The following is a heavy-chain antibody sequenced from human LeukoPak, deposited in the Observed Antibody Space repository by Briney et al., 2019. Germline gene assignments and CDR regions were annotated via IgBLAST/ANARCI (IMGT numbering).Heavy chain of an antibody. V-gene: IGHV1-18*01. CDR3: ARDAGTRTLGYYGMDV. CDR2: ISAYNGNT. D-gene: IGHD1-14*01. J-gene: IGHJ6*02. CDR1: GYTFTSYG. Sequence: ASVKVSCKASGYTFTSYGISWVRQAPGQGLKWMGWISAYNGNTNYAQKLQGRVTMTTDTSTSTAYMELRSLRSDDTAVYYCARDAGTRTLGYYGMDVWGQGTTVTVSS.